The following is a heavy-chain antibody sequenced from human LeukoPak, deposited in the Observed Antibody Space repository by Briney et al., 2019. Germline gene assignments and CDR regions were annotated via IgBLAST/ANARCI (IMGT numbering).Heavy chain of an antibody. CDR3: AKDGINTAMER. CDR2: ISGSGGST. CDR1: GFTSSSYA. Sequence: PGGSLRLSCAASGFTSSSYAMSRVRQAPGKGLEWVSGISGSGGSTYYADSVKGRFTISRDNSKNTLYLRMNSLRAEDTAVYYCAKDGINTAMERWGQGTLVTVSS. D-gene: IGHD5-18*01. J-gene: IGHJ4*02. V-gene: IGHV3-23*01.